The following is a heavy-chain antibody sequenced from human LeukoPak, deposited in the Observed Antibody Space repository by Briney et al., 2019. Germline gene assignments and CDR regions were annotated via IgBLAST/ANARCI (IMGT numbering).Heavy chain of an antibody. CDR1: GFTFSSYS. Sequence: PGGSLRLSCAASGFTFSSYSMNWVRQAPGKGLEWVSSISSSSSYIYYADSVKGRFTISRDNAKNSLYLQMNSLRAEDTAVYYCARDCSSGYYDFWSGYWAFDIWGQGTMVTVS. V-gene: IGHV3-21*01. CDR3: ARDCSSGYYDFWSGYWAFDI. CDR2: ISSSSSYI. J-gene: IGHJ3*02. D-gene: IGHD3-3*01.